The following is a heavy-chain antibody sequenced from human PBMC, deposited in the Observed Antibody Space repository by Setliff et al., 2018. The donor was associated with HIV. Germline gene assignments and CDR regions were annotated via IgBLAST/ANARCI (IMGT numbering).Heavy chain of an antibody. CDR1: GDSISSYY. J-gene: IGHJ6*03. CDR2: IYTSGIT. V-gene: IGHV4-4*08. Sequence: ETLSLTCTVSGDSISSYYWSWIRQPPGKGLEWIGYIYTSGITDYNPSLKSRVTISGDTSKNQFSLKLSSVTAADTAVYYCARDRRGYYYGSGSCYMDVWGTGTTVT. CDR3: ARDRRGYYYGSGSCYMDV. D-gene: IGHD3-10*01.